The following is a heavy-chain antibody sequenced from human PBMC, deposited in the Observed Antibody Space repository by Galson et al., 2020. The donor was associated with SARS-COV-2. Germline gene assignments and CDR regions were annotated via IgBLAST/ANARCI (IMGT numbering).Heavy chain of an antibody. J-gene: IGHJ5*01. CDR3: VKDLDPYSSGWFAS. D-gene: IGHD6-25*01. V-gene: IGHV3-48*04. Sequence: GKSLKISCKASGFTFSTHSMNWVRQAPGKGLEWISYISRTSSTIYYADSVKGRFTVSRDNGENSVYLQMNSLRVEDTALYYCVKDLDPYSSGWFASWGQGTLVSVSS. CDR2: ISRTSSTI. CDR1: GFTFSTHS.